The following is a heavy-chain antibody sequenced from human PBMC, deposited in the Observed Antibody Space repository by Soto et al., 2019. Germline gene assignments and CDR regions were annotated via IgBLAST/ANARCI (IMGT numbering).Heavy chain of an antibody. D-gene: IGHD5-18*01. Sequence: SETLSLTCTVSGGSISSGDYYWSWIRQPPGKGLEWIGYIYYSGSTYYNPSLKSRVTISVDTSKNQFSLKLSSVTAADTAVYYCASSRIDWKTATAMAPIDYWGQGTLVTVSS. CDR3: ASSRIDWKTATAMAPIDY. J-gene: IGHJ4*02. V-gene: IGHV4-30-4*01. CDR2: IYYSGST. CDR1: GGSISSGDYY.